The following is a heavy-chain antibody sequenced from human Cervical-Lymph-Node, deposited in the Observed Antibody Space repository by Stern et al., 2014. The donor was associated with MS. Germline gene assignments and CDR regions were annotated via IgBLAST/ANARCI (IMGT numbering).Heavy chain of an antibody. CDR2: MSAYNGNT. V-gene: IGHV1-18*04. J-gene: IGHJ6*02. D-gene: IGHD6-13*01. Sequence: QVQLVQSGAEVKKPGASVKVSCKASGYTFTSYGISWVRQAPGQGLEWMGWMSAYNGNTNYAQKIQGRVTITTDTFTSTAYMELRSLRSDDTAVYYCARADSSSWYLPGMDVWGQGTTVTVSS. CDR3: ARADSSSWYLPGMDV. CDR1: GYTFTSYG.